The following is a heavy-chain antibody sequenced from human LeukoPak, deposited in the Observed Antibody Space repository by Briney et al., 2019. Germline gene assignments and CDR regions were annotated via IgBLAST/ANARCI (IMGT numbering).Heavy chain of an antibody. CDR2: ISYDGSNK. Sequence: RLSCAASGFTFSSYAMHWVRQAPGKGLGWVAVISYDGSNKYYADSVKGRFTISRDNAKNSLYLQMNSLRAEDTAVYYCARDNGWSADFWGQGTLVTVSS. CDR1: GFTFSSYA. CDR3: ARDNGWSADF. D-gene: IGHD2-15*01. J-gene: IGHJ4*02. V-gene: IGHV3-30-3*01.